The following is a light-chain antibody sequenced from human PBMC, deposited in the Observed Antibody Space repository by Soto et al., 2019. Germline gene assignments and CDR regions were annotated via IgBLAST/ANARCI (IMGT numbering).Light chain of an antibody. V-gene: IGLV2-23*01. CDR1: SSDVGSYNI. J-gene: IGLJ2*01. CDR2: EGS. CDR3: CSYAGSVV. Sequence: QSALTQPASVSRSPGQSITISCTGTSSDVGSYNIVSWYQQHPGKAPKLMIYEGSKRPSGVSNRFSGSKSGNTASLTISGLQAEDEADYYCCSYAGSVVFGGGTKLTVL.